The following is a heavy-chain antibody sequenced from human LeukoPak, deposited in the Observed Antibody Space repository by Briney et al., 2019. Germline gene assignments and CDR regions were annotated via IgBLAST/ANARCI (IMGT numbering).Heavy chain of an antibody. J-gene: IGHJ3*02. Sequence: SVKGSCKASGVTLSSYAISWVRQAPGQGLEWMGEIIPIFGTANYAQKFQGRVTITADESTSTAYMELSSLRSEDTAVYYCARDIPRPSSIAARPYAFDIWGQGTMVTVSS. D-gene: IGHD6-6*01. V-gene: IGHV1-69*13. CDR1: GVTLSSYA. CDR3: ARDIPRPSSIAARPYAFDI. CDR2: IIPIFGTA.